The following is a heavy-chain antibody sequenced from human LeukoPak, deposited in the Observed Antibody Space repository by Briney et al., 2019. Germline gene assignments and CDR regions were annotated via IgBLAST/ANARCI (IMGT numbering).Heavy chain of an antibody. CDR1: GYIFTDYH. CDR3: ARDPNWNANDY. J-gene: IGHJ4*02. D-gene: IGHD1-1*01. V-gene: IGHV1-2*04. CDR2: INPNSGGT. Sequence: ASVKVSCKASGYIFTDYHMHWVRQAPGQGLEWMGWINPNSGGTNYAQKFQGWVTMTRDTSISTAYMELSRLRSDDTAVYYCARDPNWNANDYWGQGTLVTVSS.